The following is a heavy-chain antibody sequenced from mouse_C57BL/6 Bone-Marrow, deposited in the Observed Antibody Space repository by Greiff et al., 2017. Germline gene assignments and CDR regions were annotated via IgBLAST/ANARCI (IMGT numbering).Heavy chain of an antibody. J-gene: IGHJ2*01. V-gene: IGHV1-81*01. CDR3: ARGTVVATREGYFDY. D-gene: IGHD1-1*01. CDR1: GYTFTSYG. CDR2: IYPRSGNT. Sequence: QVQLQQSGAELARPGASVKLSCKASGYTFTSYGISWVKQRTGQGLEWIGEIYPRSGNTYYNEKFKGKATLTADKSSSTAYMELRSLTSEDSAVYFCARGTVVATREGYFDYWGQGTTLTVSS.